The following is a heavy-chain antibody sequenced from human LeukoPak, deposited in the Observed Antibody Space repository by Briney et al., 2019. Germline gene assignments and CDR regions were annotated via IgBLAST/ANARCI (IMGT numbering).Heavy chain of an antibody. D-gene: IGHD3-22*01. CDR2: INPNSGGT. J-gene: IGHJ4*02. V-gene: IGHV1-2*02. CDR3: ARFAATYYYDSFGYFDY. CDR1: GYTFTGYY. Sequence: ASVKVSCKASGYTFTGYYMHWVRQAPGQGLEWMGWINPNSGGTNYAQKFQGRVTMTRDTSISTAYMELSRLRSDDTAVYYCARFAATYYYDSFGYFDYWGQGTLVTVSS.